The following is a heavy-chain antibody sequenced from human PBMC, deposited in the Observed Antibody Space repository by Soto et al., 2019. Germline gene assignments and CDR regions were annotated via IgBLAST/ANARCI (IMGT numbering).Heavy chain of an antibody. D-gene: IGHD3-22*01. CDR1: GYTFTGYY. CDR2: INPNSGGT. CDR3: ARAALIRRVVVTPSSWFDP. V-gene: IGHV1-2*02. Sequence: GASVKVSCKASGYTFTGYYMHWLRQSPGQGLEWMGWINPNSGGTNYAQKFQGRVTMTRDTSISTAYMELSRLRSDDTAVYYCARAALIRRVVVTPSSWFDPWGQGTLVTVSS. J-gene: IGHJ5*02.